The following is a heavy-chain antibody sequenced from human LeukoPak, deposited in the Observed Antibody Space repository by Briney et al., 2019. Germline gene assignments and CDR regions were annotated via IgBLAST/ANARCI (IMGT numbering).Heavy chain of an antibody. CDR1: GFTFDDYA. V-gene: IGHV3-9*01. CDR3: AKADYGDYVPYDY. CDR2: ISWNSGSI. D-gene: IGHD4-17*01. Sequence: GRSLRLSCAASGFTFDDYAMHWVRQAPGKGLEWVSGISWNSGSIGYADSVKSRFTISRDNAKNSLYLQMNSLRAEDTALYYCAKADYGDYVPYDYWGQGTLVTVSS. J-gene: IGHJ4*02.